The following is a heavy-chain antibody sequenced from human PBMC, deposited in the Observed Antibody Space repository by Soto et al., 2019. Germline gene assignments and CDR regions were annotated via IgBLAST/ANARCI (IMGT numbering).Heavy chain of an antibody. CDR2: MNPNSGNT. V-gene: IGHV1-8*01. D-gene: IGHD6-13*01. CDR3: ARRAAAGTSARKDFDY. Sequence: QVQLVQSGAEVKKPGASVKVSCKASGYTFTSYDINWVRQATGQGLEWMGWMNPNSGNTGYAQKFQGRVTMTRNTSINTADMELSSLRSDDTAVYYCARRAAAGTSARKDFDYWGQGTLVTVSS. J-gene: IGHJ4*02. CDR1: GYTFTSYD.